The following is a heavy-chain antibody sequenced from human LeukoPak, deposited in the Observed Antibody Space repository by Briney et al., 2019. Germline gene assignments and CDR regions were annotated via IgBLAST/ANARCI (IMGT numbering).Heavy chain of an antibody. V-gene: IGHV3-30*03. CDR3: AGVSESGWYYFDY. CDR1: EKTFNTYA. Sequence: GGSLTLSCAASEKTFNTYAMHWVRQYPDKGLKLMQVISYDGSYKYYADSVKGRFSIYRDNSKKTLYLQMSSLRDEDTAVYYCAGVSESGWYYFDYWGKGTLVTVSS. J-gene: IGHJ4*02. D-gene: IGHD6-19*01. CDR2: ISYDGSYK.